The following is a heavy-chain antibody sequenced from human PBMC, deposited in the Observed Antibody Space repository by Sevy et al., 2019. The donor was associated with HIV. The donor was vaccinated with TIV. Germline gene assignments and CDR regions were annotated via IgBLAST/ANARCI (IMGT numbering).Heavy chain of an antibody. CDR2: ISHDGGKK. CDR1: GFIFGNYG. V-gene: IGHV3-30*18. D-gene: IGHD4-17*01. Sequence: GGSLRLSCVGSGFIFGNYGMHWVRQAPGKGLEWVALISHDGGKKYYADSVKGRFTISRDNFKNTLYLQMNTLRRDDTAADLCTKDPPVYGDFPYGMDVWGQGTTVTVSS. CDR3: TKDPPVYGDFPYGMDV. J-gene: IGHJ6*02.